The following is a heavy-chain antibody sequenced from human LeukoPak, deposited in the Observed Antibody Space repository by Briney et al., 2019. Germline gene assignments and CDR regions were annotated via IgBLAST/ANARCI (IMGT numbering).Heavy chain of an antibody. CDR2: ISGSGTI. D-gene: IGHD3-10*01. CDR1: GGSIHSY. Sequence: ASETLSLTCTVSGGSIHSYWSWIRQPAGKGLEWIGRISGSGTITYNPALQSRLTISIDTSKNQFSLKLMSVTAADTAVYYCARDSGTTGEVKFDPWGQGTLVTVSS. J-gene: IGHJ5*02. V-gene: IGHV4-4*07. CDR3: ARDSGTTGEVKFDP.